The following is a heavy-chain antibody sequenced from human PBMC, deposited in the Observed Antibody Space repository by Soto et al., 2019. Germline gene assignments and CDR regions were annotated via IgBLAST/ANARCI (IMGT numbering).Heavy chain of an antibody. V-gene: IGHV4-4*02. D-gene: IGHD2-2*01. CDR1: GGSIASSNW. Sequence: SETLSLTCAVSGGSIASSNWWSWVRQPPGKGLEWLGEIYHSGSTNHNPSLKSRVTISVDNSKNQFSLKLSSVTAADTAVYYCAMVVPAATYFDYWGQGARVTVSS. CDR3: AMVVPAATYFDY. CDR2: IYHSGST. J-gene: IGHJ4*02.